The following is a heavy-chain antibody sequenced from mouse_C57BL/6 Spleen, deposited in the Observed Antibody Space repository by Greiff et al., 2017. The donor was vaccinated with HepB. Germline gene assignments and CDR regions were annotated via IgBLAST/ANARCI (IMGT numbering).Heavy chain of an antibody. V-gene: IGHV5-6*01. CDR3: ARHIGSGYAMDY. Sequence: EVQLKESGGDLVKPGGSLKLSCAASGFTFSSYGMSWVRQTPDKRLEWVATISSGGSYTYYPDSVKGRFTISRDNAKNTLYLQMSSLKSEDTAMYYCARHIGSGYAMDYWGQGTSVTVSS. CDR2: ISSGGSYT. D-gene: IGHD3-2*02. CDR1: GFTFSSYG. J-gene: IGHJ4*01.